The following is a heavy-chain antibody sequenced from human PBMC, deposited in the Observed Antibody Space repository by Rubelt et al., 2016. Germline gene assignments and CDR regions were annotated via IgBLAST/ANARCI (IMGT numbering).Heavy chain of an antibody. CDR2: ITTNTGNP. CDR3: ARVLVSGYDIGY. Sequence: SFAINWVRQAPGQGLEWMGWITTNTGNPTYAQGFTGRFVFSLDTSVSTAYLQISSLKAEDTAVYYCARVLVSGYDIGYWGQGTLVTASS. V-gene: IGHV7-4-1*02. J-gene: IGHJ4*02. CDR1: SFA. D-gene: IGHD6-25*01.